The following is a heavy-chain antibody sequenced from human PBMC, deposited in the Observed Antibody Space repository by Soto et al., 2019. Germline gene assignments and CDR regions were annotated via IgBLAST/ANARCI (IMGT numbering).Heavy chain of an antibody. CDR3: AREITIFGVVLVRYYGMDV. Sequence: SVKVSCKASGGTFSSYAISWVRQAPGQGLEWMGGIIPIFGTANYAQKFQGRVTITADESTSTAYMELSSLRSEDTAVYYCAREITIFGVVLVRYYGMDVWGQGTAVTVSS. D-gene: IGHD3-3*01. CDR2: IIPIFGTA. J-gene: IGHJ6*02. V-gene: IGHV1-69*13. CDR1: GGTFSSYA.